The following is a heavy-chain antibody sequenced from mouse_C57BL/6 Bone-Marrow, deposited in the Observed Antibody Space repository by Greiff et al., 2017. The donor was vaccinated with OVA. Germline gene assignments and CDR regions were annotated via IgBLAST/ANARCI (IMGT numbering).Heavy chain of an antibody. Sequence: EVKVEESGAELVRPGASVKLSCTASGFNIKDDYMHWVKQRPEQGLEWIGWIDPENGDTEYASKFQGKATITADTSSNTAYLQLSSLTSEDTAVYYCTTAVTTANYFDYWGQGTTLTVSS. V-gene: IGHV14-4*01. D-gene: IGHD1-2*01. CDR1: GFNIKDDY. CDR2: IDPENGDT. CDR3: TTAVTTANYFDY. J-gene: IGHJ2*01.